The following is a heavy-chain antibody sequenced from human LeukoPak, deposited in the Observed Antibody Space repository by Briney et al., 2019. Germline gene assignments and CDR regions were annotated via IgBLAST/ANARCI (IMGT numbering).Heavy chain of an antibody. CDR1: GFTFSSYG. CDR3: AKGTSCYICYYYYMDV. D-gene: IGHD2-2*02. Sequence: GSLRLSCAASGFTFSSYGMHWVRQAPGKGLEWVAFIRYDGSNKYYADSAKGRFTISRDNSKNTLYLQMNSLRAEDTAVYYCAKGTSCYICYYYYMDVWGKGTTVTVSS. V-gene: IGHV3-30*02. CDR2: IRYDGSNK. J-gene: IGHJ6*03.